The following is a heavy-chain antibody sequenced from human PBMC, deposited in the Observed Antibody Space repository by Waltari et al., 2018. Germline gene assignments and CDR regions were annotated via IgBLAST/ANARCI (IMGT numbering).Heavy chain of an antibody. CDR3: ARTKYCSSTSCYYVDY. D-gene: IGHD2-2*01. CDR1: GYSISSGSY. V-gene: IGHV4-38-2*01. Sequence: QVQLQESGPGLVKPSETLSLTCSVSGYSISSGSYWGWIRQPPGKGLEWIGSIYHSGSTYYNPSLKSRVTISVDTSKNQFSLKLSSVTAADTAVYYCARTKYCSSTSCYYVDYWGQGTLVTVSS. J-gene: IGHJ4*02. CDR2: IYHSGST.